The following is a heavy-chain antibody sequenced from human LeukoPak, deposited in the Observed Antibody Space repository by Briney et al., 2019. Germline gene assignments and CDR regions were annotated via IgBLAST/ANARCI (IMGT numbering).Heavy chain of an antibody. CDR1: GYTFNRYG. CDR2: ISANNTNT. J-gene: IGHJ4*02. Sequence: ASVKVSCKASGYTFNRYGISWVRQAHGQGGEWMGWISANNTNTNYAQKLQSRVTMTTHTPTITAYMELRSLRSDDTAVYYCARDGGYDYVWGSYRYEDYWGQGTLVTVSS. D-gene: IGHD3-16*02. V-gene: IGHV1-18*01. CDR3: ARDGGYDYVWGSYRYEDY.